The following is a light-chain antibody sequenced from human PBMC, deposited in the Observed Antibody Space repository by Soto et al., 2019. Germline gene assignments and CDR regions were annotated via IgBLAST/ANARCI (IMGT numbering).Light chain of an antibody. V-gene: IGLV2-11*01. CDR1: SSDVGGYNY. CDR2: DVS. J-gene: IGLJ1*01. CDR3: CSYAGSYSYV. Sequence: QSALTQPRSVSGSPGQSVTISCTGTSSDVGGYNYVSWYQQHPGKAPKLMIYDVSKRPSGVPDRFSGSKSANTASLTISGVQDEDEADYYCCSYAGSYSYVFGNGTKLTVL.